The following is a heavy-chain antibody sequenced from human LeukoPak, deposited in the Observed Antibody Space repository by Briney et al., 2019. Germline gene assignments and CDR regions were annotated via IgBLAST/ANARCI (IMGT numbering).Heavy chain of an antibody. Sequence: GGSLRLSCAASGFTVSSNYMSWVRQAPGKGLEWVSVIYSGGSTYYADSVKGRFTISRDNSKSTLYLQMNSLRAEDTAVYYCARDLAGYYYYYMDVWGKGTTVTVSS. D-gene: IGHD6-19*01. J-gene: IGHJ6*03. CDR3: ARDLAGYYYYYMDV. V-gene: IGHV3-66*02. CDR1: GFTVSSNY. CDR2: IYSGGST.